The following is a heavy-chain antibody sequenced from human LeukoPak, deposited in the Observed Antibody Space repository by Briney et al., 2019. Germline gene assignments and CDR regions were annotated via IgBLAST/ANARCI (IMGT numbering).Heavy chain of an antibody. J-gene: IGHJ4*02. V-gene: IGHV4-38-2*02. CDR1: GYSISSGYY. CDR3: ARDGPPCRLWFGDVTYFDY. D-gene: IGHD3-10*01. Sequence: SETLSLTCAVSGYSISSGYYWGWIRQPPGKGLEWIGSIYHSGSTYYNPSLKSRVTISVDTSKNQFSLKLSSVTAADTAVYYCARDGPPCRLWFGDVTYFDYWGQGTLVTVSS. CDR2: IYHSGST.